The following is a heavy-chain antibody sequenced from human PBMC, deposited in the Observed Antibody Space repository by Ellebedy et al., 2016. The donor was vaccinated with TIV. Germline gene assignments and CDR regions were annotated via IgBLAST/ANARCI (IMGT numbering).Heavy chain of an antibody. CDR3: AKNVIRKRVAGLNDY. CDR2: INDNGNST. J-gene: IGHJ4*02. CDR1: GLTFSTYV. D-gene: IGHD6-19*01. Sequence: GGSLRLSXVASGLTFSTYVMSWVRQAPGKGLECVSTINDNGNSTYFADSVKGRFTISRDNPKNTLYLQMNSLRAEDTGVYYCAKNVIRKRVAGLNDYWGQGTLVIVSS. V-gene: IGHV3-23*01.